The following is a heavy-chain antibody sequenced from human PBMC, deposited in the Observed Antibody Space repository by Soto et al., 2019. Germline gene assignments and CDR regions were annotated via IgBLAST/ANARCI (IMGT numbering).Heavy chain of an antibody. V-gene: IGHV1-46*01. D-gene: IGHD6-19*01. CDR1: GYTFTNYH. CDR3: ALPKNTLGWYNF. J-gene: IGHJ4*02. Sequence: QVQVVQSGAEVKKPGASVKVSCKTSGYTFTNYHVHLVRQAPGQGLEWMGAINPNGGSTTYAQHLQGRVTMTSDSSTSTVYMEMGRLRSDDSAVYYCALPKNTLGWYNFWGQGTLVTVS. CDR2: INPNGGST.